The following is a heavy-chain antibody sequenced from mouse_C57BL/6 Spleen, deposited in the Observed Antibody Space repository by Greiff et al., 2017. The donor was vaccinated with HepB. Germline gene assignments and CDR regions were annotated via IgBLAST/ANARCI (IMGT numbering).Heavy chain of an antibody. V-gene: IGHV1-80*01. CDR3: ARSTMVTTSYAMDY. D-gene: IGHD2-1*01. CDR1: GYAFSSYW. J-gene: IGHJ4*01. Sequence: VKLMESGAELVKPGASVKISCKASGYAFSSYWMNWVKQRPGKGLEWIGQIYPGDGDTNYNGKFKGKATLTADKSSSTAYMQLSSLTSEDSAVYFCARSTMVTTSYAMDYWGQGTSVTVSS. CDR2: IYPGDGDT.